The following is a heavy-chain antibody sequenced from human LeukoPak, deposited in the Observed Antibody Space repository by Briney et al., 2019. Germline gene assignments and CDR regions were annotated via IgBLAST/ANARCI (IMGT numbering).Heavy chain of an antibody. CDR3: AKSNYDILTGFYPEDNSYYGMDV. Sequence: GGSLRLSCAASGFTFNTFGMHWVRQAPGKGLEWVAVISYDGSNENYGDSVKGRFTISRDNSKNTLFLQMNNLRAEDMAVYYCAKSNYDILTGFYPEDNSYYGMDVWGQGTTVTVSS. J-gene: IGHJ6*02. D-gene: IGHD3-9*01. CDR1: GFTFNTFG. CDR2: ISYDGSNE. V-gene: IGHV3-30*18.